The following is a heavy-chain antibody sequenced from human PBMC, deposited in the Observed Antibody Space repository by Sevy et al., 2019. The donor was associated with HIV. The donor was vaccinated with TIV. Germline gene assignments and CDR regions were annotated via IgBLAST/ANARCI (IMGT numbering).Heavy chain of an antibody. J-gene: IGHJ4*02. CDR2: INPYNGNT. V-gene: IGHV1-18*04. CDR1: GYTFTPYG. CDR3: ARNGGAAADTGDYFDY. D-gene: IGHD6-13*01. Sequence: ASVKVSCKASGYTFTPYGISWVRQAPGQGLEWMGWINPYNGNTNYVQKFQGRVTMTTDTSTSTAYIELKSVRSDDTAVYYCARNGGAAADTGDYFDYWGQGTLVTVSS.